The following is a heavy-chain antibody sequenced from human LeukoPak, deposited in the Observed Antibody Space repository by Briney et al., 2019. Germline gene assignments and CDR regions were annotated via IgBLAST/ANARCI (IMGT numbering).Heavy chain of an antibody. J-gene: IGHJ6*02. CDR3: AKDSRAYYYGMDV. V-gene: IGHV3-30*18. CDR2: ISYDGSNK. Sequence: PGGSLRLSCAASGFTFSSYGMHWVRQAPGKGLEWVAVISYDGSNKYYADSVKGRFTISRDSSKNTLYLQMNSLRAEDTAVYYCAKDSRAYYYGMDVWGQGTTVTVSS. CDR1: GFTFSSYG.